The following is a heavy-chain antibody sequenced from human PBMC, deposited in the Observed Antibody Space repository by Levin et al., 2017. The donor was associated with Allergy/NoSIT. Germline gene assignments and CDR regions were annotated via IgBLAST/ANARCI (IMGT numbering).Heavy chain of an antibody. CDR3: ARAGAVWGSYRPPYYFDS. J-gene: IGHJ5*01. V-gene: IGHV4-30-2*01. Sequence: SQTLSLTCAVSGDSVTSSGYSWAWIRQPPGQGLEWIGQISHSGSTFYNPSLKSRVSISLGRSKNLFSLKLISLTAADPAVYYGARAGAVWGSYRPPYYFDSWGQGTLVTVSS. D-gene: IGHD3-16*02. CDR1: GDSVTSSGYS. CDR2: ISHSGST.